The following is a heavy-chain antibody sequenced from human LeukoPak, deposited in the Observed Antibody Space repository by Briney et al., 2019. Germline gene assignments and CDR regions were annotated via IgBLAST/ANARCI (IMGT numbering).Heavy chain of an antibody. D-gene: IGHD2-21*01. CDR1: GGSITGYY. Sequence: KPSETPSLTCTVSGGSITGYYWNWVRQPPGKGLEWIGYIYYSGTTNYNPSLTSRLTISVDTSRNQFSLRLTSLTAADTAVYHCARLNHCGPGEAFDIWGQGTMVTVS. J-gene: IGHJ3*02. V-gene: IGHV4-59*01. CDR3: ARLNHCGPGEAFDI. CDR2: IYYSGTT.